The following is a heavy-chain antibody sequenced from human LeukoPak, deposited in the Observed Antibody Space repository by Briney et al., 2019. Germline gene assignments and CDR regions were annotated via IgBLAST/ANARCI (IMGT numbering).Heavy chain of an antibody. J-gene: IGHJ6*03. D-gene: IGHD6-13*01. V-gene: IGHV1-8*03. CDR2: MNPNSGNT. CDR3: ATGYWARPPQYYYYYYYMDV. CDR1: GYTFTSYD. Sequence: ASVKLSCTASGYTFTSYDINWVRQATGQGLEWMGWMNPNSGNTGYAQKFQGRVTITRNTSISTAYMQLSSLRSEDTAVYYCATGYWARPPQYYYYYYYMDVWGKGTTVTVSS.